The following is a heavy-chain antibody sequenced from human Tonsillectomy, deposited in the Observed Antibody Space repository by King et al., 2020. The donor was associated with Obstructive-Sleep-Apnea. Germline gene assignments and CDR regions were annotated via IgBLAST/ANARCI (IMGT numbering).Heavy chain of an antibody. J-gene: IGHJ4*02. CDR3: AKDLSSGWYSPQDY. CDR2: VVWNSVSI. V-gene: IGHV3-9*01. D-gene: IGHD6-19*01. Sequence: VQLVESGGGLVQPGRSLRLSCAASGFTFDDYAMHWVRQVPGKGLEWVSVVVWNSVSIGYAGSVRGRFTISRDNAKNSLYLQMNRLRAEDTALYFCAKDLSSGWYSPQDYWGQGTLVTVSS. CDR1: GFTFDDYA.